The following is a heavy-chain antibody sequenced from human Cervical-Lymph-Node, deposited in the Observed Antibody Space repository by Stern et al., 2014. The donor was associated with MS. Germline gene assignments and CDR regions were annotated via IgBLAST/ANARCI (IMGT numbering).Heavy chain of an antibody. V-gene: IGHV1-58*01. CDR2: IVVGSGNT. D-gene: IGHD3-22*01. J-gene: IGHJ4*02. CDR1: GFTFTSSA. Sequence: QLVQSGPEVKKPGTSVKVSCKASGFTFTSSAVQWVRQARGQRLEWIGWIVVGSGNTNDAQKFQERVTITRDMSTSTAYMELSSLRSEDTAVYYCAAHYYDSSGYYYWGQGTLVTVSS. CDR3: AAHYYDSSGYYY.